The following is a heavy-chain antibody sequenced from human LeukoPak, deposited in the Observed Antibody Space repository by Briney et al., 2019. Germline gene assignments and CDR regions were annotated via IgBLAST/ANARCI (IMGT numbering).Heavy chain of an antibody. CDR1: GGSISSYY. CDR3: ARDLSGWPNWFDP. D-gene: IGHD6-19*01. Sequence: QPSETLSLXCTVSGGSISSYYWSWIRQPPGKGLEWIGYMYHSGSTNYNPSLKSRVTISVDTSKNQFSLKLSSVTATDTAVYYCARDLSGWPNWFDPWGQGTLVTVSS. CDR2: MYHSGST. V-gene: IGHV4-59*01. J-gene: IGHJ5*02.